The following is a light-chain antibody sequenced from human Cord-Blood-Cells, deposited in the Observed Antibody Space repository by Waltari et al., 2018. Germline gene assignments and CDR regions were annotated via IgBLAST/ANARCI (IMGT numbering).Light chain of an antibody. CDR2: EGS. CDR1: SSDVGSYNL. J-gene: IGLJ1*01. V-gene: IGLV2-23*01. Sequence: QSALTQPASVSGSPGQSITISCTGTSSDVGSYNLVSWYQQHPGKAPKLMIYEGSKRPSRGSNRFSGSKSGNTASLTISGLQAEDDADYYCCSYAGSSTYVFGTGTKVTVL. CDR3: CSYAGSSTYV.